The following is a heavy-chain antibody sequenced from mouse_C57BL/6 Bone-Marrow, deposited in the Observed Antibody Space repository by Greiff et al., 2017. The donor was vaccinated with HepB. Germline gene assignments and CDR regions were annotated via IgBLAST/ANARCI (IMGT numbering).Heavy chain of an antibody. CDR2: IYPRSGNT. CDR3: ARSPDYYGSSGGYFDV. Sequence: QVQLQQSGAELARPGASVKLSCKASGYTFTSYGISWVKQRTGQGLEWIGEIYPRSGNTYYNEKFKGKATLTADKSSSTAYMELRSLTSEDSAVSFCARSPDYYGSSGGYFDVWGTGTTVTVSS. CDR1: GYTFTSYG. J-gene: IGHJ1*03. V-gene: IGHV1-81*01. D-gene: IGHD1-1*01.